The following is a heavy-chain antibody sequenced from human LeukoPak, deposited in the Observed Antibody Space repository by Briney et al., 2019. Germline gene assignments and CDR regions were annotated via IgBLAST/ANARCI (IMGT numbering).Heavy chain of an antibody. V-gene: IGHV3-23*01. CDR1: GFTFSSYG. CDR2: ITSGGST. Sequence: GGSLRLSCAASGFTFSSYGMSWVRQAPGKGLEWVSGITSGGSTFYADSVKGRFTVSRDNSKNTLYLQMNSLRPEDTAIYYCAKRNTMVRGGPSFDYWGQGILVTVSS. J-gene: IGHJ4*02. D-gene: IGHD3-10*01. CDR3: AKRNTMVRGGPSFDY.